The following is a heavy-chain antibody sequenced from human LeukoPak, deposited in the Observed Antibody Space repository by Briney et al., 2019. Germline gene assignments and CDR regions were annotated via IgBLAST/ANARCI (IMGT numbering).Heavy chain of an antibody. J-gene: IGHJ3*02. V-gene: IGHV4-59*08. CDR1: GGSISSYY. D-gene: IGHD6-13*01. Sequence: SETLSLTCTVSGGSISSYYWSWIRRPPGKGLEWIGYIYYSGSTNYNPSLKSRVTISVDTSKNQFSLKLSSVTAADTAVYYCARLQIGSWDAFDIWGQGTMVTVSS. CDR3: ARLQIGSWDAFDI. CDR2: IYYSGST.